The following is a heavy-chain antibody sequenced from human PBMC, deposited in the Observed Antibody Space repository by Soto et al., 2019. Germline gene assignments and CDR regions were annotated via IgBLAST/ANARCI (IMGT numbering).Heavy chain of an antibody. Sequence: EVQLVESGGGLIQPGGSLRLSCAASGFTVSSKYMSWVRQAPGKGLEWVSVIYSGGSTYYADSVQGRFTISRDNSKNTLYLQMNSLRAEGTAVYYCARDAREYSRGYLSYWGQGTLVTVSS. CDR3: ARDAREYSRGYLSY. D-gene: IGHD5-18*01. J-gene: IGHJ4*02. CDR1: GFTVSSKY. V-gene: IGHV3-53*01. CDR2: IYSGGST.